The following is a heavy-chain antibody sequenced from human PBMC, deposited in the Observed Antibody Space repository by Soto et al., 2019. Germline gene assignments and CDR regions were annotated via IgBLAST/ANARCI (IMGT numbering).Heavy chain of an antibody. CDR2: ISWNSGSI. Sequence: GGSLRLSCAASGFTFDDYATHWVRQAPGKGLEWVSGISWNSGSIGYADSVKGRFTISRDNAKNSLYLQMNSLRAEDTALYYCAKGRELGSLHRNWFDPWGQGTLVTVSS. CDR3: AKGRELGSLHRNWFDP. CDR1: GFTFDDYA. V-gene: IGHV3-9*01. D-gene: IGHD1-7*01. J-gene: IGHJ5*02.